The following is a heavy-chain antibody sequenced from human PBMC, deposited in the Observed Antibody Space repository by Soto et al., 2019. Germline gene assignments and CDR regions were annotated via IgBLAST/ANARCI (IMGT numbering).Heavy chain of an antibody. CDR2: IYYSGIT. Sequence: PSETLSLTCAFSGGSISGYYWTWIRQPPGKGLEWIGYIYYSGITNYNPSLRSRVTLSIDTSKNQFSLKLSSVTAADTAVYYCARGKDYYFDFWGLGTLVTVSS. J-gene: IGHJ4*02. V-gene: IGHV4-59*01. CDR3: ARGKDYYFDF. CDR1: GGSISGYY.